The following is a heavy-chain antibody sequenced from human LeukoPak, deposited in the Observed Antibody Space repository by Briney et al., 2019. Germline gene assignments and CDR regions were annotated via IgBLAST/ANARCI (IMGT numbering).Heavy chain of an antibody. V-gene: IGHV1-2*02. Sequence: GASVTVSYKASGYTFTGYYMHWVRQAPGQGLEWMGWINPNSGGTNYAQKFQGRVTMTRDTSISTAYVELSRLRSDDTAGYYCVRPALGSSQYNWFDPWGQGTLVTVSS. J-gene: IGHJ5*02. CDR3: VRPALGSSQYNWFDP. D-gene: IGHD2-2*01. CDR2: INPNSGGT. CDR1: GYTFTGYY.